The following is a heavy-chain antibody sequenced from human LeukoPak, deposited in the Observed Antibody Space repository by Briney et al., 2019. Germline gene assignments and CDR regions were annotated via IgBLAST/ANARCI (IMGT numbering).Heavy chain of an antibody. CDR2: ITPIFGTA. CDR1: GGTFSSYA. Sequence: ASVKVSCKASGGTFSSYAISWVRQAPGQGLEWMGGITPIFGTANYAQKFQGRVTITADESTSTAYMELSSLRSEDTAVYYCARDGSDYYDSSGYYRYWGQGTLVTVSS. J-gene: IGHJ4*02. V-gene: IGHV1-69*13. D-gene: IGHD3-22*01. CDR3: ARDGSDYYDSSGYYRY.